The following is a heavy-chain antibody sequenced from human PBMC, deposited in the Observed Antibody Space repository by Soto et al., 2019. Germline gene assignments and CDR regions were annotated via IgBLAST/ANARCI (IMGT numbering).Heavy chain of an antibody. Sequence: GSRRLSCAASGFTFSIYAMSWVRQVPGKGLEWVSYINTAGSTKYYAESVKGRFTISRDNARNSLFLQMNSLRAEDTAVYYCARAECSTPNCLTAYYSYGLDVWGQGTTVTVSS. D-gene: IGHD2-2*01. CDR1: GFTFSIYA. J-gene: IGHJ6*02. CDR3: ARAECSTPNCLTAYYSYGLDV. CDR2: INTAGSTK. V-gene: IGHV3-48*03.